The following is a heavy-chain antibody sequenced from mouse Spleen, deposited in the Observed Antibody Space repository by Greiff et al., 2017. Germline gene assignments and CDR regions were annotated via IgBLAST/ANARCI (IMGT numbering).Heavy chain of an antibody. CDR1: GFTFSDFY. CDR3: VRVTITTGYFDV. Sequence: EVKVVESGGDLVQSGRSLRLSCATSGFTFSDFYMEWVRQPPGKGLEWIAASRNKANGFTTEYSASVKGRFFVSRDTSQGILYLQMNALRTEDTAIYYCVRVTITTGYFDVWGAGTTVTVSS. V-gene: IGHV7-1*01. D-gene: IGHD1-1*01. J-gene: IGHJ1*01. CDR2: SRNKANGFTT.